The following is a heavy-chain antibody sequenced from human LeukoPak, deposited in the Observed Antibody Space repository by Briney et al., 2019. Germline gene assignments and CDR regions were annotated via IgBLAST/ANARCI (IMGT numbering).Heavy chain of an antibody. V-gene: IGHV1-2*06. Sequence: ASVKVSCKASGYTFSGYYMHWVRQSPGQGREWMGRINPNSGGTNYAQKFQCRVTIPRDPSIRTADMAMSRLRSDDTAVYYCATAEKQWVDYYDTGGIDYWGQGTLVTVSS. J-gene: IGHJ4*02. D-gene: IGHD3-22*01. CDR2: INPNSGGT. CDR1: GYTFSGYY. CDR3: ATAEKQWVDYYDTGGIDY.